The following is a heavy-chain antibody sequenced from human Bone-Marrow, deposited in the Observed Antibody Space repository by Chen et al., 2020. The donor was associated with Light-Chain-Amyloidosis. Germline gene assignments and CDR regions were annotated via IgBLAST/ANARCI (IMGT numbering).Heavy chain of an antibody. CDR3: AKARLYSGSYWGIVDY. Sequence: QLVESGGGVVQPGTSLRLSCEASGFTFSSYGIFWVRQAPGKGLEWVALISYDANRDFYADSVKGRFTVSRDNSKNTLYLQMNSLRIEDTAVYYCAKARLYSGSYWGIVDYWGQGTLVTVSS. CDR1: GFTFSSYG. J-gene: IGHJ4*02. CDR2: ISYDANRD. V-gene: IGHV3-30*18. D-gene: IGHD1-26*01.